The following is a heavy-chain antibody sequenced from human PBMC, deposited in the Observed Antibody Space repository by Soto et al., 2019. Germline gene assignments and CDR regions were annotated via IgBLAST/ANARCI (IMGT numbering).Heavy chain of an antibody. Sequence: GESLKISCKGSGYSFASYWISWVRQMPGKGLEWMGRIDPSDSYTNYSPSFQGHVTISADKSISTAYLQWSSLKASDTAMYYCARRNRYYYGMDVWGQGTTVTVSS. J-gene: IGHJ6*02. V-gene: IGHV5-10-1*01. CDR1: GYSFASYW. CDR2: IDPSDSYT. CDR3: ARRNRYYYGMDV.